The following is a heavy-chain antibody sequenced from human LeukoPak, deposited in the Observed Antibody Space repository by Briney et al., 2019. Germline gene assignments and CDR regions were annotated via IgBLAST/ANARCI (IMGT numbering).Heavy chain of an antibody. Sequence: SETLSLTCAVYGGSFSGYYWSWIRQPPGKGLEWIGEINHSGSTNYNPSLKSRVTISVDTSKNQFSLKLSSVTAADTAVYYCARGHRSGWDYWGQGTLVTVSS. J-gene: IGHJ4*02. CDR1: GGSFSGYY. V-gene: IGHV4-34*01. CDR3: ARGHRSGWDY. CDR2: INHSGST. D-gene: IGHD3-22*01.